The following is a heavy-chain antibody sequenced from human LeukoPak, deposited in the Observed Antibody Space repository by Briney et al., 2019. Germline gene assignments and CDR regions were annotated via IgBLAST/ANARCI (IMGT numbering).Heavy chain of an antibody. CDR2: INSDGSSA. CDR3: STGSGHAFDI. D-gene: IGHD3-10*01. J-gene: IGHJ3*02. V-gene: IGHV3-74*01. Sequence: GGSLRLSCAASGFTFSSYWMHWVRQVPGKGLVWVSRINSDGSSASYADSVKGRFTISRDSAKNTLYVQMNSLRAEDTAVYYCSTGSGHAFDIWGRGTMVTVSS. CDR1: GFTFSSYW.